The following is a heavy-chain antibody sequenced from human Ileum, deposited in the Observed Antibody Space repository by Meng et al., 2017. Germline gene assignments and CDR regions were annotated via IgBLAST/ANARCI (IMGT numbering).Heavy chain of an antibody. D-gene: IGHD2-21*01. CDR2: ISQESGRT. Sequence: LQEQGPGRVRQSWTLPPTCAVSGVSISSRDWWSWVRQPPGKGLEWIGEISQESGRTNYNPSLKSRVTISLDKSKNQFSLSLNSVTAADTAVYYCVRNEGYSLGDWGQGTLVTVSS. CDR1: GVSISSRDW. V-gene: IGHV4-4*02. J-gene: IGHJ4*02. CDR3: VRNEGYSLGD.